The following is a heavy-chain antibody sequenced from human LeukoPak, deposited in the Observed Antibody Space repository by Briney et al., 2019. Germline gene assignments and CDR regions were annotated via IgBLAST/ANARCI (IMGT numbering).Heavy chain of an antibody. CDR3: AKDEVYGSGIWTYYYYYMDV. J-gene: IGHJ6*03. CDR2: ISGSGGST. Sequence: GGSLRLSCAASGFTFSNYWMHWVRQAPGKGLEWVSAISGSGGSTYYADSVKGRFTISRDNSKNTLYLQMNSLRAEDTAVYYCAKDEVYGSGIWTYYYYYMDVWGKGTTVTISS. D-gene: IGHD3-10*01. CDR1: GFTFSNYW. V-gene: IGHV3-23*01.